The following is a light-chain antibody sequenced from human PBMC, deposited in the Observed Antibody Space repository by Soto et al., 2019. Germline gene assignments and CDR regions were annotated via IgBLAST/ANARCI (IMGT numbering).Light chain of an antibody. CDR1: QSISMW. V-gene: IGKV1-12*01. J-gene: IGKJ1*01. Sequence: DIQMTQSPSSVSASVGDRVTITCRASQSISMWLAWYQQKPGKAPKLLIYAASSLQSGVPSRFSGSGSGTEFTLTISGLQSDDFAVYYCQQFNNWPPWTFGQGTKVEIK. CDR2: AAS. CDR3: QQFNNWPPWT.